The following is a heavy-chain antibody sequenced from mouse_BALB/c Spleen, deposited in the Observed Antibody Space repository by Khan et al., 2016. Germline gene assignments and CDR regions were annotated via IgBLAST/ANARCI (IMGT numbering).Heavy chain of an antibody. D-gene: IGHD2-2*01. J-gene: IGHJ2*01. CDR2: ISYSGST. CDR1: GDSITSGY. Sequence: EVQLQESGPSLVKPSQTLSLTCSVTGDSITSGYWNWIRQFPGNKLEYMGYISYSGSTSYNPSLKRRISVTRATSKSQYYLQLNSVTTEDTATDYCAGYYGHVFDYWGQGTTLTVSS. CDR3: AGYYGHVFDY. V-gene: IGHV3-8*02.